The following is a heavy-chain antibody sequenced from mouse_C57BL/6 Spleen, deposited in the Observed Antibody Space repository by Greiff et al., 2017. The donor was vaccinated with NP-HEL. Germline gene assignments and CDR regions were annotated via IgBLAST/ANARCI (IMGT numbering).Heavy chain of an antibody. V-gene: IGHV2-6*01. J-gene: IGHJ4*01. CDR1: GFSLTSYG. CDR3: ARLDSSGSYAMDY. Sequence: VQRVESGPGLVAPSQSLSITCTVSGFSLTSYGVDWVRQSPGKGLEWLGVIWGVGSTNYNSALKSRLSISKDNSKSQVFLKMNSLQTDDTAMYYCARLDSSGSYAMDYWGQGTSVTVSS. CDR2: IWGVGST. D-gene: IGHD3-2*02.